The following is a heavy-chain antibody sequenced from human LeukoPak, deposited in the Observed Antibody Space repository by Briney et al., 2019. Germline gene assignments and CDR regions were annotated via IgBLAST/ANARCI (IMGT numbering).Heavy chain of an antibody. J-gene: IGHJ6*03. CDR3: ARVSSYCSSTSCFYYYYYMDV. Sequence: KPSETLSLSCTVSGGSISSYYWSWIRQPPGRGLEWIGYIYYSGSTNYNPSLKSRVTISVDTSKNQFSLKLSSVTAADTAVYYCARVSSYCSSTSCFYYYYYMDVWGKGTTVTVSS. CDR1: GGSISSYY. CDR2: IYYSGST. V-gene: IGHV4-59*12. D-gene: IGHD2-2*01.